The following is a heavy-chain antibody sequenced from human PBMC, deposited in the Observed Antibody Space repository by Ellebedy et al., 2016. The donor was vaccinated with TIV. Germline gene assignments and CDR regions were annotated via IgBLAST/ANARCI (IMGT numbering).Heavy chain of an antibody. CDR1: GGSFSGYY. J-gene: IGHJ5*02. D-gene: IGHD4-23*01. Sequence: SETLSLXXAVYGGSFSGYYWSWIRQPPGKGLEWIGEINHSGSTNYNPSLKSRVTISVDTSKNQFSLKLSSVTAADTAVYYCARGETTVVTPGLWFDPWGQGTLVTVSS. CDR2: INHSGST. CDR3: ARGETTVVTPGLWFDP. V-gene: IGHV4-34*01.